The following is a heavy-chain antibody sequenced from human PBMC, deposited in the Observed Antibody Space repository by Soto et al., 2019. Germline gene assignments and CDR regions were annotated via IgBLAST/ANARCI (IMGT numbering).Heavy chain of an antibody. CDR1: GGSISSSSYY. D-gene: IGHD6-19*01. Sequence: PSETLSLTCTVSGGSISSSSYYWGWIRQPPGKGLEWIGSIYYSGSTYYNPSLKSRVTISVDTTKNQFSLKLSSVTAADTAVYYCARVAVAGRRQGYFQHWGQGTLVTV. CDR3: ARVAVAGRRQGYFQH. J-gene: IGHJ1*01. V-gene: IGHV4-39*01. CDR2: IYYSGST.